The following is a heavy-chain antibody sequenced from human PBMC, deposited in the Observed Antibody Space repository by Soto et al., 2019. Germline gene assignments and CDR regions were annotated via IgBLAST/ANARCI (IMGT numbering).Heavy chain of an antibody. CDR2: VWFAGSNT. Sequence: GGSLRLSCAASGFTFRIYGMHWVRQAPGKGLEWVAVVWFAGSNTYYADSVKGRFTISRDNAKNTLYLQMNSLRAEDTAVYFCARDLQDCSNGVCYYGMDVWGQGITVTVSS. CDR3: ARDLQDCSNGVCYYGMDV. V-gene: IGHV3-33*01. CDR1: GFTFRIYG. J-gene: IGHJ6*02. D-gene: IGHD2-8*01.